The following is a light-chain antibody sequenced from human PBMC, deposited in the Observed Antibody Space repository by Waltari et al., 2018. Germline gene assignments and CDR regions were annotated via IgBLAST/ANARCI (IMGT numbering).Light chain of an antibody. Sequence: ETVMTQSPVTLSVSPGERATLSCRASQSVSNNLAWYQQKPGQAPRLLIDGASTRATGIPARFSGSGSGTEFTLTISSLQSEDFAVYYCQHYNNWAITFGQGTRLEIK. CDR2: GAS. CDR1: QSVSNN. V-gene: IGKV3-15*01. CDR3: QHYNNWAIT. J-gene: IGKJ5*01.